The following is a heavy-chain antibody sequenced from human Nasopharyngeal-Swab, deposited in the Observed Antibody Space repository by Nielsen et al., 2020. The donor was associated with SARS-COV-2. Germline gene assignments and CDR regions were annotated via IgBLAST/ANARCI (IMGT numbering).Heavy chain of an antibody. CDR2: ISSSSSYI. Sequence: GESLKISCAASGFTFSMYSVNWVRQAPGKGLEWVSSISSSSSYIYYADSVKGRFTISRDNAKNSLYLQMNSLRAEDTAVYYCARDHLMTVTIPYYYYGMDVWGQGTTVTVSS. CDR1: GFTFSMYS. V-gene: IGHV3-21*01. J-gene: IGHJ6*02. D-gene: IGHD4-11*01. CDR3: ARDHLMTVTIPYYYYGMDV.